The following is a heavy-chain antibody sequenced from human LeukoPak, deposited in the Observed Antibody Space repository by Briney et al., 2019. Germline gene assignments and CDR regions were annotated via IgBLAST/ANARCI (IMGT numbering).Heavy chain of an antibody. Sequence: ASVKVSCKASGYTFTSYYMHWVRQAPGQGLEWMGIINPSGGSTSYAQKLQGRVTMTTDTSTSTAYMELRSLRSDDTAVYYCARDPPAYGDSEDWGQGTLVTVSS. CDR3: ARDPPAYGDSED. V-gene: IGHV1-46*01. J-gene: IGHJ4*02. D-gene: IGHD4-17*01. CDR1: GYTFTSYY. CDR2: INPSGGST.